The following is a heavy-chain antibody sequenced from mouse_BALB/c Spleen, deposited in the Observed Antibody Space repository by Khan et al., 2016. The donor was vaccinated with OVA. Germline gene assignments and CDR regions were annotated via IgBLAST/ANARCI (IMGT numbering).Heavy chain of an antibody. J-gene: IGHJ3*01. CDR3: ARGGYSSFAY. CDR1: GYSFTSYL. CDR2: IYPGNSDT. Sequence: VQLKQSGTVLARPRASVKMSCKASGYSFTSYLIHWVKQRPGQGLEWIGDIYPGNSDTTYNQKFKDKAKLTAGTSANTAYMELSSLTNEDSAVYCCARGGYSSFAYWGQGTLVTVSA. D-gene: IGHD1-3*01. V-gene: IGHV1-5*01.